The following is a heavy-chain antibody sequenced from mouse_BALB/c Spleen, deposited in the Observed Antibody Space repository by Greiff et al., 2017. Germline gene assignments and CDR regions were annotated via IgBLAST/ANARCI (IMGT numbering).Heavy chain of an antibody. CDR1: GFTFTDYY. CDR3: ARGAYGNSFAY. V-gene: IGHV7-3*02. CDR2: IRNKANGYTT. D-gene: IGHD2-1*01. Sequence: EVQRVESGGGLVQPGGSLRLSCATSGFTFTDYYMSWVRQPPGKALEWLGFIRNKANGYTTEYSASVKGRFTISRDNSQSILYLQMNTLRAEDSATYYCARGAYGNSFAYWGQGTLVTVSA. J-gene: IGHJ3*01.